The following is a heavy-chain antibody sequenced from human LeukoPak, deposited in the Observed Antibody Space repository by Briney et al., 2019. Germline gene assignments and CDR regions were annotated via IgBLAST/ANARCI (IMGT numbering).Heavy chain of an antibody. D-gene: IGHD6-13*01. Sequence: PGGSLRLSCAASGFTFSNHWMSWVRQAPGKGLEWVANIKQDGSEKYYVDSMKGRFTISRDNAKSSLYLQMNSLRAEDTAVYYCARDKIPSAGTPRGFDPWGQGTLVTVSS. CDR3: ARDKIPSAGTPRGFDP. V-gene: IGHV3-7*01. CDR2: IKQDGSEK. J-gene: IGHJ5*02. CDR1: GFTFSNHW.